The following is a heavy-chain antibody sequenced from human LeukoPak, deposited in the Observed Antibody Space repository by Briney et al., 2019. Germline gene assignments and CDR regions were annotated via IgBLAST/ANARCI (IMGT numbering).Heavy chain of an antibody. CDR2: IRYDGSEK. J-gene: IGHJ3*02. CDR1: GFTFSSYW. CDR3: ARDRQHDAFDI. V-gene: IGHV3-7*01. Sequence: GGSLRLSCAASGFTFSSYWMSWVRQAPGKGLEWVANIRYDGSEKYYVDSVKGRFTISRDNAKNTLYLQMNSLRAEDTAVYYCARDRQHDAFDIWGQGTKVTVSS. D-gene: IGHD6-6*01.